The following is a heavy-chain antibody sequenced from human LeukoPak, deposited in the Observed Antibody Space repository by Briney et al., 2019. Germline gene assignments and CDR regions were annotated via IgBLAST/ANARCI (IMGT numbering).Heavy chain of an antibody. CDR2: IYTSGSP. D-gene: IGHD3-22*01. V-gene: IGHV4-4*07. CDR3: PRQTYDTSTYSLPDYYLAV. Sequence: SETLSLTCTVSGGSISNYYWSWIRQPAGKGLEWIGHIYTSGSPNYNPSRKSRVTMSVDTSKNQFALKMSSVTAADTAVYYCPRQTYDTSTYSLPDYYLAVWGKGTTVTISS. J-gene: IGHJ6*03. CDR1: GGSISNYY.